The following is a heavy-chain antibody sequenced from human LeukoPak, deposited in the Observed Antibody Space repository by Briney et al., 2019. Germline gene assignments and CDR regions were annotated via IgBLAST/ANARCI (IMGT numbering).Heavy chain of an antibody. CDR3: ARGRWLPNAFDI. CDR2: IYYSGRT. CDR1: GDSINSYY. V-gene: IGHV4-59*01. Sequence: PSETHSLTCTVSGDSINSYYWNWIRQPPGKGLEWIGYIYYSGRTDYNPSLKSRVTISVDTSKHQFSMKLKSVTAADTAVYFCARGRWLPNAFDIWGQGTMVPVFS. D-gene: IGHD5-24*01. J-gene: IGHJ3*02.